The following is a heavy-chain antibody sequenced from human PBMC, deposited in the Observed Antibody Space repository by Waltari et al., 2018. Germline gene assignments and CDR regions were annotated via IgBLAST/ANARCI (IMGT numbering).Heavy chain of an antibody. J-gene: IGHJ2*01. V-gene: IGHV3-9*01. CDR2: VSWSCATV. CDR1: GFDFYDYA. D-gene: IGHD3-16*01. CDR3: AASRGVYWYFDF. Sequence: EVQLVESGGGLVQPGRSLRLSCAASGFDFYDYAMHWVRQVPGKGLGWGSVVSWSCATVGYADSVNGRFAISRDNAKNSLYLQMNSLRVEDTAFYYCAASRGVYWYFDFWGRGTLVSVSS.